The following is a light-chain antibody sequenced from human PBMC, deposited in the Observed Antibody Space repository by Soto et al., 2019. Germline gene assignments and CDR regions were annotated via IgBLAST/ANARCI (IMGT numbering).Light chain of an antibody. CDR3: QQYNSLPRT. J-gene: IGKJ1*01. V-gene: IGKV3-15*01. CDR2: GAS. CDR1: QSVSSN. Sequence: EVVMTQSPATLSLSPGERATLSCRASQSVSSNLAWYQQKPGQAPRLLIYGASARATGFPARFSGSGSGTEFTLAISSLKSEDFAVYYCQQYNSLPRTFGQGTKVEI.